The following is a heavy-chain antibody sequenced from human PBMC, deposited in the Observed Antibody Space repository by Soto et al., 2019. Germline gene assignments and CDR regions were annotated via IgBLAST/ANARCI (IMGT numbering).Heavy chain of an antibody. CDR3: ARADGYFDK. Sequence: SETLSLTCTVSGGSISSDGYYWSWIRQHPGKGLEWIGYIYYSGTTYYNPSLKSRVSISLDTSKNQFSLKLTSVTAADTAVYYCARADGYFDKWGQGTLVTVSS. CDR1: GGSISSDGYY. J-gene: IGHJ4*02. V-gene: IGHV4-31*03. CDR2: IYYSGTT.